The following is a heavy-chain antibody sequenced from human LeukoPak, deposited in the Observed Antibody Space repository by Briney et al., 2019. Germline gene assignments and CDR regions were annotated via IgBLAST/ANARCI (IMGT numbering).Heavy chain of an antibody. CDR3: AIDSSDSSGYSHFDY. CDR2: INPSGGST. Sequence: ASVKVSCKASGYTFTSYYMHWVRQTPGHGLEWMGIINPSGGSTSYAQKFQGRVTMTRDTSTSTVYMELSSLRSEGTAVYYCAIDSSDSSGYSHFDYWGQGTLVTVSS. D-gene: IGHD3-22*01. CDR1: GYTFTSYY. V-gene: IGHV1-46*01. J-gene: IGHJ4*02.